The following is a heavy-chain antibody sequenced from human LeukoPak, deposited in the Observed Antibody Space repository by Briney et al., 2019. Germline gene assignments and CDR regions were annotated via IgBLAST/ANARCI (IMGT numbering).Heavy chain of an antibody. CDR1: GYTFTTYG. V-gene: IGHV1-18*01. Sequence: ASVKVSCKATGYTFTTYGITSVSQAPGQGLEWWGWISGYNGNTIYAQKLQGRVTMTTDTSTSTAYMGLRSLRSDDTAVYYCERGDYGGNPDYWGQGTLVTVSS. J-gene: IGHJ4*02. CDR3: ERGDYGGNPDY. CDR2: ISGYNGNT. D-gene: IGHD4-23*01.